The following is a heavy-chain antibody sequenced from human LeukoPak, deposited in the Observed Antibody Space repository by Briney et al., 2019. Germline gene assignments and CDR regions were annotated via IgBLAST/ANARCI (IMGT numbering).Heavy chain of an antibody. CDR1: GFTFDDYA. Sequence: PGRSLRLSCAVSGFTFDDYAMHWVRQAPGKGLEWVSGISWNSGSIGYADSVKGRFTISRDNAKNSLYLQMNSLRAEDTALYYCAKELSGLLWFGELWGGFDYWGQGTLVTVSS. D-gene: IGHD3-10*01. CDR2: ISWNSGSI. CDR3: AKELSGLLWFGELWGGFDY. V-gene: IGHV3-9*01. J-gene: IGHJ4*02.